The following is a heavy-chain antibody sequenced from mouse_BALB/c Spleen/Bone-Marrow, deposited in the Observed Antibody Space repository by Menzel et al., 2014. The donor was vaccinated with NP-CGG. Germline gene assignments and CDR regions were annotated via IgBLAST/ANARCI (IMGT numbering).Heavy chain of an antibody. Sequence: EVQLQQSGGGLVEPGGSLKLSCAASGFSFSSYALSWVRQTPEKRLEWVASISGGGNSYHSDNMKGRFTISRDNARNILYLQMSSLRSEDTAMYYCARARGVTTATPYYFDYWGQGTALTVSS. D-gene: IGHD1-2*01. CDR1: GFSFSSYA. CDR2: ISGGGNS. J-gene: IGHJ2*01. CDR3: ARARGVTTATPYYFDY. V-gene: IGHV5-6-5*01.